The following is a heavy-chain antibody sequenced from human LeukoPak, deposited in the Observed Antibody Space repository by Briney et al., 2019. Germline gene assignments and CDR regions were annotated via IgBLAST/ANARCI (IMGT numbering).Heavy chain of an antibody. CDR1: GGFISSYY. V-gene: IGHV4-59*08. J-gene: IGHJ6*02. Sequence: SETLSLTCTVSGGFISSYYWSWIRQPPGKGLEWIGYIYYSGSTNYNPSLKSRVTISVDTSKNQFSLKLSSVTAADTAVYYCARHGYDFWSGYPIRYYYYYGMDVWGQGTTVAVSS. CDR2: IYYSGST. CDR3: ARHGYDFWSGYPIRYYYYYGMDV. D-gene: IGHD3-3*01.